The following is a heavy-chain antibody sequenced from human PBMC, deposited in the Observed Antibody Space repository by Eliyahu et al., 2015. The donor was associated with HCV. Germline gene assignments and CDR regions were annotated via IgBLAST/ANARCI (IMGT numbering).Heavy chain of an antibody. Sequence: QITLKESGPTLVKPTQTLTLTCTFSGFSLSTSGVGVDWIRQPPGKALEWLALIYWDDDKRYKPSLKTRLTITKDTSKNQVVLTMTNMDPVDTATYYCAQSQSDSRFDYWGQGTLVTVSS. CDR1: GFSLSTSGVG. V-gene: IGHV2-5*02. D-gene: IGHD2-21*01. CDR3: AQSQSDSRFDY. J-gene: IGHJ4*02. CDR2: IYWDDDK.